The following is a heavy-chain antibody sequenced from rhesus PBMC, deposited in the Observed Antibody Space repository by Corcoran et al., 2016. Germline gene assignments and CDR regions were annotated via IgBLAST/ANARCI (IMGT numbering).Heavy chain of an antibody. V-gene: IGHV4-160*01. Sequence: QVQLQESGPGLVKPSETLSLTCSVPGCSISCNYWSWIRPAPGKGLEWIGRLYGSCGSTDYNPSLKSRVTISTDTSKNQFSLKLSSVTAADTAVYYCARAGIAAAGDYWGQGVLVTVSS. CDR2: LYGSCGST. CDR3: ARAGIAAAGDY. J-gene: IGHJ4*01. CDR1: GCSISCNY. D-gene: IGHD6-43*01.